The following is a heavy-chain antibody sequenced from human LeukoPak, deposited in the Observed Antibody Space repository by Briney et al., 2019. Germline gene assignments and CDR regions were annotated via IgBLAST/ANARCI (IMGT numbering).Heavy chain of an antibody. V-gene: IGHV3-23*01. J-gene: IGHJ4*02. D-gene: IGHD3-10*01. CDR1: GFTFSSYA. CDR3: VAGSGSYYNALSLYYFDY. CDR2: ISGSGGST. Sequence: PGGSLRLSCAASGFTFSSYAMSWVRQAPGKGLEWVSAISGSGGSTYYADSVKGRFTISRDNSKNTLYLQMNSLRAEDTAVYYCVAGSGSYYNALSLYYFDYWGQGTLVTVSS.